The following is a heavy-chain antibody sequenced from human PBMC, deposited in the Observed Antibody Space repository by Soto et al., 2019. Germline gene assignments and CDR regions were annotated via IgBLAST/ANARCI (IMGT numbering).Heavy chain of an antibody. CDR3: ATLWELRGY. D-gene: IGHD1-26*01. V-gene: IGHV3-72*01. Sequence: EVHLLESGGGSVQPGGSLRLSCAAAGLSFSSYVMSWVRQAPGKGLEWVGRTRNKANSYTTEYAASVKGRFTISRDDSKNSLYLQMNSLKTEDTAVYYCATLWELRGYWGQGTLVTVSS. CDR1: GLSFSSYV. J-gene: IGHJ4*02. CDR2: TRNKANSYTT.